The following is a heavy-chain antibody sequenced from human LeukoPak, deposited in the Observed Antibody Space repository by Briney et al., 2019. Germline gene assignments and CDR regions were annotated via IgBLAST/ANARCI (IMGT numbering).Heavy chain of an antibody. D-gene: IGHD1-26*01. V-gene: IGHV4-59*12. CDR1: GGSISSYS. CDR3: AREDGYSGSYYYFDY. J-gene: IGHJ4*02. Sequence: SETLSLTCTVSGGSISSYSWSWIRQPPGKGLEWIGYMSDIGTTKYTPSLKSRVTMSVDTSKKQLSLKLSSVTAADTAVYYCAREDGYSGSYYYFDYWGQGTLVTVSS. CDR2: MSDIGTT.